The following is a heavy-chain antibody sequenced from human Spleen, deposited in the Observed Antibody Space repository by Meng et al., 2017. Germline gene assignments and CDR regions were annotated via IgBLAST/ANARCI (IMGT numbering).Heavy chain of an antibody. D-gene: IGHD1-1*01. CDR3: AREDAKQLGFDY. CDR1: GASSSCNNW. Sequence: QVQLQASGPGLVTPAATLSLTCVVAGASSSCNNWWSWVRQAPGKGLEWIGEINHSGSTNYNPSLKSRVSISVDTSKNQFSLKLNSVTAADTALYYCAREDAKQLGFDYWGQGTLVTVSS. CDR2: INHSGST. J-gene: IGHJ4*02. V-gene: IGHV4-4*02.